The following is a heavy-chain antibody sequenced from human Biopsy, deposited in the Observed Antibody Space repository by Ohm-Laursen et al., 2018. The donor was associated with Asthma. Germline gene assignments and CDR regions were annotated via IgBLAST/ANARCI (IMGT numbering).Heavy chain of an antibody. Sequence: SLRLSCAASGFTFSIYDIHWVRQAPGKGLEWVAVISYDGGNKFYGDSVKGRFTLSRDNSRNTLYLQMNSLRVEDMAIYYCARTHERWTSIQDDALDIWGQGTMVIVSS. CDR1: GFTFSIYD. V-gene: IGHV3-30*03. D-gene: IGHD4-23*01. CDR2: ISYDGGNK. CDR3: ARTHERWTSIQDDALDI. J-gene: IGHJ3*02.